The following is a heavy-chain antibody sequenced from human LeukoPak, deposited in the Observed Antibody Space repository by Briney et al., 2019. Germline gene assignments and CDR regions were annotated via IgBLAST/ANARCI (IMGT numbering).Heavy chain of an antibody. CDR3: ATDLTRGARRGAFDI. Sequence: ASVKVSCKVSGYTLTELSMPWMRQAPGKGLEWMGGFDPEDGETIYAQKFQGRVTMTEDTSTDTAYMELSSPRSEDTAVYYCATDLTRGARRGAFDIWGQGTMVTVSS. J-gene: IGHJ3*02. CDR2: FDPEDGET. D-gene: IGHD1-26*01. CDR1: GYTLTELS. V-gene: IGHV1-24*01.